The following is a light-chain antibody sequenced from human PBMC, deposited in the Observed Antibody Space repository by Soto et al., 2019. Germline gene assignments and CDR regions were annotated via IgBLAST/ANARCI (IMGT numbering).Light chain of an antibody. CDR3: QSYDSGLSGSWV. Sequence: QSVLTQPPSVSGAPGQRVTISCTGGSSNIGAGYDVHWYQQLPGTAPKLLIYGNNNRPSGVPDRFSGSKSGTSASLAITGLQAEDESDYYCQSYDSGLSGSWVFGGGTKLTVL. J-gene: IGLJ3*02. CDR2: GNN. CDR1: SSNIGAGYD. V-gene: IGLV1-40*01.